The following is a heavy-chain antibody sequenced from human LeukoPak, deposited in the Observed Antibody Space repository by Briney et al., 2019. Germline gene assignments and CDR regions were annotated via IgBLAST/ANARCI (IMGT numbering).Heavy chain of an antibody. CDR1: GGSISSYY. D-gene: IGHD3-10*01. Sequence: PSETLSLTCTVSGGSISSYYWSWIRQPPGKGLEWIGYIYYSGSTNYNPSLKSRVTISVDTSKNQFSLKLSSVTAADTAVYYCARVGRKDYYGSALDYWGQGTLVTVSS. CDR3: ARVGRKDYYGSALDY. CDR2: IYYSGST. J-gene: IGHJ4*02. V-gene: IGHV4-59*01.